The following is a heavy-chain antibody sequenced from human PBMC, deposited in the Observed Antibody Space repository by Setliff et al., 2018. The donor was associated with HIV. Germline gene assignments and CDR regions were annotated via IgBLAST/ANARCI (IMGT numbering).Heavy chain of an antibody. Sequence: ASVKVSCKVSGYTLTELSIHWVRQAPGKGLEWMGGFDPEDGETIYAQKFQGRVTLTRDTSISTANMELSGLRSDDTAVYYCARDPALTYSGYVYWYFDLWGRGTLVTVSS. CDR1: GYTLTELS. V-gene: IGHV1-24*01. CDR3: ARDPALTYSGYVYWYFDL. CDR2: FDPEDGET. D-gene: IGHD5-12*01. J-gene: IGHJ2*01.